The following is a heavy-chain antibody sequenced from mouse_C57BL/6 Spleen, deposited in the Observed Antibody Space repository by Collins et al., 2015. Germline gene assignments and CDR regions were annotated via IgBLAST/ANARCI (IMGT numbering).Heavy chain of an antibody. D-gene: IGHD2-4*01. CDR1: GYSITSDYA. J-gene: IGHJ2*01. Sequence: DVQLQESGPGLVKPSQSLSLTCTVTGYSITSDYAWNWIRQFPGNKLEWMGYISYSGSTSYNPSLKSRISITRDTSKNQFFLQLNSVTTEDTATYYCASSTMITTGDYWGQGTTLTVSS. CDR3: ASSTMITTGDY. V-gene: IGHV3-2*02. CDR2: ISYSGST.